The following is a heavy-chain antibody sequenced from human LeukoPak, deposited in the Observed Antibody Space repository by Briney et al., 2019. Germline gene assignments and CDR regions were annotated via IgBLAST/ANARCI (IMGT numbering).Heavy chain of an antibody. J-gene: IGHJ4*02. CDR2: INHSGST. V-gene: IGHV4-34*01. CDR1: GGSFSGYY. D-gene: IGHD6-19*01. CDR3: ARGRQWLAQYYFDY. Sequence: SETLSLTCAVSGGSFSGYYWNWIRQTPGKGLEWIGEINHSGSTNYNPSLKSRVTISVGTSKNQFSLKLSSVTAADTAVYYCARGRQWLAQYYFDYWGQGTLVTVSS.